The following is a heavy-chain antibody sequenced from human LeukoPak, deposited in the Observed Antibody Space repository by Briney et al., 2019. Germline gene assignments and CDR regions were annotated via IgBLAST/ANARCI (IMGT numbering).Heavy chain of an antibody. CDR3: AKDGGVYSTPYYMDV. J-gene: IGHJ6*03. V-gene: IGHV4-39*02. D-gene: IGHD6-13*01. CDR1: SGSISSSSYY. Sequence: SETLSLTCTVSSGSISSSSYYWGWIRQPPGKGLEWIGSIYYSGSPYYNPSLKSRVTISVDTSKNQFSLKLSSVTAADTAVYYCAKDGGVYSTPYYMDVWGKGTTVTVSS. CDR2: IYYSGSP.